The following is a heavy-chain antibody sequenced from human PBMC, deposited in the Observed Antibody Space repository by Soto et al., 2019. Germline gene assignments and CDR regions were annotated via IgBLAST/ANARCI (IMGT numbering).Heavy chain of an antibody. J-gene: IGHJ4*02. CDR3: AKNSAATIRVAYDY. Sequence: EVQLLESGGGLAQPGGSLRLSCAASGFTFSSYPMSWVRQAPGQGLEWVSGIVASGGITYYADSVKGRFTISRDNSKNTLYLQMKSLRAENTAVDYCAKNSAATIRVAYDYLGQGTLVTVSS. CDR2: IVASGGIT. V-gene: IGHV3-23*01. D-gene: IGHD5-12*01. CDR1: GFTFSSYP.